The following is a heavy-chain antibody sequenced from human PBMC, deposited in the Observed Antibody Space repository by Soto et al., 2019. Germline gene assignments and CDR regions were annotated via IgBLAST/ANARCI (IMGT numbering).Heavy chain of an antibody. CDR3: VRLRGCSIVTYAMDV. Sequence: EVHMVESGGGLVQPGGSLRLSCAASGFTFSSYWMHWVRQAPGEGLVWVARISGDGRTATYADSVKGRFTISRDNAENTLYLQMNSLRAEDTALYYCVRLRGCSIVTYAMDVWGQGTKVTVSS. J-gene: IGHJ6*02. V-gene: IGHV3-74*01. CDR2: ISGDGRTA. CDR1: GFTFSSYW. D-gene: IGHD3-9*01.